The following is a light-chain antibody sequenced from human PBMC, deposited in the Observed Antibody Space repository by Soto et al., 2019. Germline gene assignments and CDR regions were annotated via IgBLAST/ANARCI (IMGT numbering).Light chain of an antibody. Sequence: QSALIQPASVSGSPGQSITISSTGTSRDVGGSNYVSWYQHHPHRAPKLLIYEVSYRPSGVSSRFSGSKSGNTASLTISGLQAEDDADYYCSSYTSSNTLEVFGVGTKLTVL. J-gene: IGLJ2*01. CDR2: EVS. CDR1: SRDVGGSNY. CDR3: SSYTSSNTLEV. V-gene: IGLV2-14*01.